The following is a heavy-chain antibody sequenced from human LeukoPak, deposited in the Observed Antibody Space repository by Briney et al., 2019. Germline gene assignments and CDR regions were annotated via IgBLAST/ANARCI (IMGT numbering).Heavy chain of an antibody. Sequence: PGGSLRLSCAASGFTFSSYWMSWVRQAPGKGLEWVANIKQDGSEKYYVDSVKGRFTISRDNAKNSLYLQVNSLRAEDTAVYYCARGVPSGVDYFDYWGQGTLVTVSS. V-gene: IGHV3-7*01. D-gene: IGHD2-15*01. CDR3: ARGVPSGVDYFDY. CDR2: IKQDGSEK. J-gene: IGHJ4*02. CDR1: GFTFSSYW.